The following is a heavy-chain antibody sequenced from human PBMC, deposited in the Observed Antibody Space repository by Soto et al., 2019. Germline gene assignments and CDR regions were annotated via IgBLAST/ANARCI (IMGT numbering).Heavy chain of an antibody. V-gene: IGHV3-21*01. CDR1: GVTFSSYS. CDR3: ARVIGYPRVWDLYY. Sequence: PGGSLRLSCAASGVTFSSYSMNWVRQAPGKGLEWVSSISSSSSYIYYADPVKGRFTISRANAKNSLYLQMNSMRAEDTVVYYCARVIGYPRVWDLYYRGPGTPGPVTS. CDR2: ISSSSSYI. D-gene: IGHD1-26*01. J-gene: IGHJ4*02.